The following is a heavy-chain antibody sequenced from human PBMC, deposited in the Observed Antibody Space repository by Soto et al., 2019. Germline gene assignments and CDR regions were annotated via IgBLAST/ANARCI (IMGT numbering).Heavy chain of an antibody. CDR2: INPNSGGT. D-gene: IGHD3-10*01. Sequence: QVQLVQSGAEVKKPGASVKVSCKASGYTFTGYYMHWVRQAPGQGLEWMGWINPNSGGTNYAQKFQGWVTMTRDTSISTAYMELSRLRSDDTAVYYCARETGPTMVRGARYYYYGMDVWGQGTTVTVSS. J-gene: IGHJ6*02. CDR3: ARETGPTMVRGARYYYYGMDV. V-gene: IGHV1-2*04. CDR1: GYTFTGYY.